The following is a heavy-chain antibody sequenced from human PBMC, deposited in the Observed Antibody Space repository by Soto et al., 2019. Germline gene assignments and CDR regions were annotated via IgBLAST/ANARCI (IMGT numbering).Heavy chain of an antibody. CDR1: GYIFVNYG. D-gene: IGHD3-16*01. Sequence: QGQLVQSGDEVRKPGSTVKVSCKASGYIFVNYGIAWERQAPGQGLEWMGRISHYSGITHYASKVQGRLTMTTDTSTSTAYMDLGSLTSDDTAVYYCAMVDNYVTPTPQDVWGQGTTVTVSS. CDR3: AMVDNYVTPTPQDV. V-gene: IGHV1-18*01. J-gene: IGHJ6*02. CDR2: ISHYSGIT.